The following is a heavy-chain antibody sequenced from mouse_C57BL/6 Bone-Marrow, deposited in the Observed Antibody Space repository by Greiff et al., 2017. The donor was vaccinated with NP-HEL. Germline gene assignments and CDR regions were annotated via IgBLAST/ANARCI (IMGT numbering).Heavy chain of an antibody. CDR2: IHPNSGST. CDR3: AREGDCGGSYPGFAY. CDR1: GYTFTSYW. D-gene: IGHD1-1*02. J-gene: IGHJ3*01. Sequence: QVQLQQPGAELVKPGASVKLSCKASGYTFTSYWMHWVKQRPGQGLEWIGMIHPNSGSTNYNEKFKSKATLTVDKSSSTAYMQLSSLTSEDSAVYYWAREGDCGGSYPGFAYWGQGTLVTVSA. V-gene: IGHV1-64*01.